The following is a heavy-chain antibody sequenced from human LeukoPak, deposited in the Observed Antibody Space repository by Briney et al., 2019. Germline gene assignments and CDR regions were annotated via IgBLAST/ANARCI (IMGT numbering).Heavy chain of an antibody. CDR3: ARDLRGSYYFDY. D-gene: IGHD1-26*01. J-gene: IGHJ4*02. CDR2: IYSGGST. Sequence: GGSLRLPCAASGFTVSSNYMSWVRQAPGKGLEWVSVIYSGGSTYYADSAKGRFTISRDNSKNTLYLQMNSLRAEDTAVYYCARDLRGSYYFDYWGQGTLVTVSS. V-gene: IGHV3-53*01. CDR1: GFTVSSNY.